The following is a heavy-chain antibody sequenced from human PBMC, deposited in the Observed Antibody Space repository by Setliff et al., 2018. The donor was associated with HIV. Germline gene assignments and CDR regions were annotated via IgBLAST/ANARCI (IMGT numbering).Heavy chain of an antibody. CDR1: GYTFTSYA. V-gene: IGHV7-4-1*02. Sequence: ASVKVSCKASGYTFTSYAVNWVRQAPGQGLEWVGWIHTNTGDPTYAQGFTGRFVFSFDTSVSTAYLQISSLKAEDTAVYYCAARGEQLYYYGMDVWGQGTTVTAP. D-gene: IGHD1-26*01. CDR3: AARGEQLYYYGMDV. J-gene: IGHJ6*02. CDR2: IHTNTGDP.